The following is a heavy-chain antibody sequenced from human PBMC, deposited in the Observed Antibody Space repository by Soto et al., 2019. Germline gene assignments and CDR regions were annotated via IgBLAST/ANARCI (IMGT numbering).Heavy chain of an antibody. D-gene: IGHD2-21*01. CDR3: AIVAPYICGGGNCYRLDSYFDS. Sequence: QVQLVQSGAEVKKPGSSLKVSCKTSGVTFSTSGISWVRQGPGQGLEWMGGIIPLFGTPKYARKFQGRVSTAADDSATTTYMELSGLSSADKAMYYCAIVAPYICGGGNCYRLDSYFDSWGQGSQVAVSS. J-gene: IGHJ4*03. V-gene: IGHV1-69*01. CDR2: IIPLFGTP. CDR1: GVTFSTSG.